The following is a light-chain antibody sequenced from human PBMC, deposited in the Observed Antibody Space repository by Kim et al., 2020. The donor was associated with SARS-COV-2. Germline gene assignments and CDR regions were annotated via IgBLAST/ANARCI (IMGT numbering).Light chain of an antibody. Sequence: SYELTQPPSVSVSPGQTASITCSGDKLGEKYACWYQQKPGQSPVLVMYENSDRTSGMPERFSGSNSGNTATLTISGTQAMDEADYYCQAWDSRTVVFGGGTQLTVL. CDR1: KLGEKY. J-gene: IGLJ7*01. V-gene: IGLV3-1*01. CDR2: ENS. CDR3: QAWDSRTVV.